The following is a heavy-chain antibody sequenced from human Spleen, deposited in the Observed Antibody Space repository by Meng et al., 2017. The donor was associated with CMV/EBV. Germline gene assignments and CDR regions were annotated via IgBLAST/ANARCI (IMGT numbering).Heavy chain of an antibody. CDR1: GFTFGSYA. J-gene: IGHJ3*02. V-gene: IGHV3-30*04. D-gene: IGHD2-2*01. Sequence: GGSLRLSCAASGFTFGSYAMHWVRQAPGKGLEWVAVISYDGSNEYYVDSVKGRFTISRDSSKNTLYLQMNSLRAEDTAVYYCASVRGFCTSTTCYRGAFDIWGQGTMVTVSS. CDR3: ASVRGFCTSTTCYRGAFDI. CDR2: ISYDGSNE.